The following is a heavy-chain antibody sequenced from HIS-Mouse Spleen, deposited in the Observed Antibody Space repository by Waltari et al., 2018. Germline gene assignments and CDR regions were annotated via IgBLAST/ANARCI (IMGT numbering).Heavy chain of an antibody. Sequence: QLQLQESGPGLVKPSETLSLTCTVSGGSISSSSYYWGWIRQPPGKGLEWIGSIYYSGRTCHNPSLKSRVTISVDTSKNQFSLKLSSGTAADTAVYYCAREIPYSSSWYDWYFDLWGRGTLVTVSS. D-gene: IGHD6-13*01. CDR2: IYYSGRT. J-gene: IGHJ2*01. CDR3: AREIPYSSSWYDWYFDL. V-gene: IGHV4-39*07. CDR1: GGSISSSSYY.